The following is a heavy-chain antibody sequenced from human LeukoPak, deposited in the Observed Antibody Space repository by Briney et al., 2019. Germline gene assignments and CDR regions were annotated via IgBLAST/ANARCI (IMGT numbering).Heavy chain of an antibody. V-gene: IGHV3-30-3*01. CDR2: ISYDGSNK. CDR3: AKDQGDYYGSGLGYYGMDV. CDR1: GFTFSSYA. D-gene: IGHD3-10*01. Sequence: PGGSLRLSCAASGFTFSSYAMHWVRQAPGKGLEWVAVISYDGSNKYYADSVKGRFTISRDNSKNTLYLQMNSLRAEDTAVYYCAKDQGDYYGSGLGYYGMDVWGQGTTVTVSS. J-gene: IGHJ6*02.